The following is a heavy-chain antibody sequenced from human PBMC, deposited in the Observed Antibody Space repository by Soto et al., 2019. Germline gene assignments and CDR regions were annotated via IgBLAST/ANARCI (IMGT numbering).Heavy chain of an antibody. CDR3: AKVIVVIAAAGDYFDS. J-gene: IGHJ4*02. D-gene: IGHD2-15*01. CDR1: GFTFNNYA. CDR2: ISGSGGST. V-gene: IGHV3-23*01. Sequence: GVLRLSCAASGFTFNNYAMAWVRQAPGKGLEWVSVISGSGGSTHYADSVQGRFSISRDNSKNTVYLQMNSLGVEDTALYYCAKVIVVIAAAGDYFDSWGQGTLVTVSS.